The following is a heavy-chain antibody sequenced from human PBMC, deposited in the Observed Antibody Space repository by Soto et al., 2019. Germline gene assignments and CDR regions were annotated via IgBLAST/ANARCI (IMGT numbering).Heavy chain of an antibody. CDR2: VFYSGSI. J-gene: IGHJ4*02. D-gene: IGHD1-20*01. Sequence: SETLSLTCTVSGGSINGYYWNWIRQPPGQGLEWIGYVFYSGSINYNPSLRNRVTISVDTANNQFSLTLISVTAADTAVYYCARGSPVRANWNFDYWGQGTQVTVPQ. CDR1: GGSINGYY. V-gene: IGHV4-59*01. CDR3: ARGSPVRANWNFDY.